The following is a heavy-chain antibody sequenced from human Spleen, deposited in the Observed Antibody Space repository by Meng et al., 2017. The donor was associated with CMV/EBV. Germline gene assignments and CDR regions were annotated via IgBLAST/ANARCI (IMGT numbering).Heavy chain of an antibody. V-gene: IGHV4-4*07. CDR1: SATISGYF. D-gene: IGHD1-14*01. J-gene: IGHJ4*02. CDR2: IYISRST. Sequence: QLQLPDSGHGLVHPPEPRALTGTCASATISGYFWSWNSQPAGKGLVWIGRIYISRSTSYTPSLKSRVTISVDKSKNQFSLRLNSVTAADTAVYYCARLTVDDLIDYWGQGTLVTVSS. CDR3: ARLTVDDLIDY.